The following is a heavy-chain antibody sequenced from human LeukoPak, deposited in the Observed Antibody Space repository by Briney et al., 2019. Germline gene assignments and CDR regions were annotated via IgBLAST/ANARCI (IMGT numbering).Heavy chain of an antibody. J-gene: IGHJ4*02. V-gene: IGHV4-59*01. Sequence: SETLSLTCTVSGGSISSYYWSWIRQPPGKGLEWIGYIYYSGSTNYNPSLKSRVTISVDTSKNQFSLKLSSVTAADTAVYYCARVSIAVAVYFDYWGQGALVTVSS. CDR3: ARVSIAVAVYFDY. CDR2: IYYSGST. CDR1: GGSISSYY. D-gene: IGHD6-19*01.